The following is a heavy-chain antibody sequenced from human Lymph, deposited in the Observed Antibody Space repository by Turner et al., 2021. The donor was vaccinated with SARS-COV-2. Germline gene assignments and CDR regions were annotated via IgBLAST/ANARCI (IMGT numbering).Heavy chain of an antibody. Sequence: QVQLMQSGAEVKKPGSSVKFSCKAYGGTFSSYAISWVGQAPGQGLEWMGGIIAMLDIANYAQKFKGRVTMTADKSTSKVYMERSSLRYEDTAVYYCARDVTGPLGYWGQGTLVTVSS. V-gene: IGHV1-69*10. CDR2: IIAMLDIA. J-gene: IGHJ4*02. CDR1: GGTFSSYA. D-gene: IGHD1-20*01. CDR3: ARDVTGPLGY.